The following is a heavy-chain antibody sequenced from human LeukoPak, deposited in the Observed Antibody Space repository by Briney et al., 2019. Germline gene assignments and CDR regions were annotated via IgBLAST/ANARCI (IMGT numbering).Heavy chain of an antibody. J-gene: IGHJ4*02. CDR2: ISSSSSYI. CDR1: GFTFSNYS. CDR3: ATYRQVLLPFES. Sequence: GGSLRLSCSASGFTFSNYSISWVRQAPGKGLEWVSSISSSSSYIYYADSVKGRFTIFRDNSKSTLTLQMNSLRAEDTAIYYCATYRQVLLPFESWGQGTLVTVSS. D-gene: IGHD2-8*02. V-gene: IGHV3-21*04.